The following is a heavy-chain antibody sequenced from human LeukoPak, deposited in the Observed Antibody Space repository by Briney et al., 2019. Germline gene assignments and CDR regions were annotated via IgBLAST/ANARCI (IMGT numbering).Heavy chain of an antibody. V-gene: IGHV1-69*04. D-gene: IGHD5-24*01. Sequence: VASVKVSCKASGGTLSSYAISWVRQAPGQGLEWTGRIIPILGIANYAQKFQGRVTITADKSTSTAYMELSSLRSEDTAVYYCARSRDGYPNWFDPWGQGTLVTVSS. CDR2: IIPILGIA. CDR1: GGTLSSYA. J-gene: IGHJ5*02. CDR3: ARSRDGYPNWFDP.